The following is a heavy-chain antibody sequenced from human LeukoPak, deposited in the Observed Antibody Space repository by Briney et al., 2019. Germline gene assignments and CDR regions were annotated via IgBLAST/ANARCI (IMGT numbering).Heavy chain of an antibody. CDR2: ISYDGSNK. D-gene: IGHD5-18*01. Sequence: PGGSLRLSCAASGFTFSSYAMHWVRQAPGKGLEWVVVISYDGSNKYYADSVKGRFTISRDNSKNTLYLQMNSLRAEDTAVYYCARDHGYSYGSAPHYWGQGTLVTVSS. CDR3: ARDHGYSYGSAPHY. J-gene: IGHJ4*02. V-gene: IGHV3-30*04. CDR1: GFTFSSYA.